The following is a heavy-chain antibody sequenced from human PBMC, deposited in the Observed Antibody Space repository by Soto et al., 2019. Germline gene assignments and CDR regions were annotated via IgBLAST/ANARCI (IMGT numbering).Heavy chain of an antibody. CDR2: IYASGVT. Sequence: QVQLQESGSGLVKPSQTLSLTCSVSSGSISSGAYSWTWIRQPPGKGLEWIGHIYASGVTYYNLSLESRVTISSDNSRNQFSLRLTSVTAADTAVYYCARGGSRDQHYYYGLDVWGQGATVTVSS. V-gene: IGHV4-30-2*01. D-gene: IGHD3-10*01. CDR1: SGSISSGAYS. CDR3: ARGGSRDQHYYYGLDV. J-gene: IGHJ6*02.